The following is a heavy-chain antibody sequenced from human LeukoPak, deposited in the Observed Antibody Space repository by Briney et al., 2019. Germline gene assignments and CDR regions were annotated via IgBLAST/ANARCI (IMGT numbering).Heavy chain of an antibody. D-gene: IGHD5-24*01. Sequence: ASVKVSCKASGYTFTSYAIHWVRQAPGQRLEWMGWITTSGGTNYPQKFQGRVAIDCDTYITTAYMHLSRLTSDDTAVYYCARDRYGDGFAHLDYWGQGALVTVSS. V-gene: IGHV1-2*02. J-gene: IGHJ4*02. CDR1: GYTFTSYA. CDR3: ARDRYGDGFAHLDY. CDR2: ITTSGGT.